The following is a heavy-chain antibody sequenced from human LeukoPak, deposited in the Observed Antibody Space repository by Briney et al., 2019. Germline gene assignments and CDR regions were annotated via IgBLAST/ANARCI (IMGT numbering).Heavy chain of an antibody. Sequence: PSETLSLMRAVSGGPNSRYYWRWMPQPGGKGLEYIRRIYTSGSTSDNPSLKNRVTMSVDTSKNQFSLKLTSVTAADMAVYYCARHTYGSILPLDYWGLGTLVTVSS. D-gene: IGHD6-13*01. CDR3: ARHTYGSILPLDY. CDR1: GGPNSRYY. J-gene: IGHJ4*02. V-gene: IGHV4-4*07. CDR2: IYTSGST.